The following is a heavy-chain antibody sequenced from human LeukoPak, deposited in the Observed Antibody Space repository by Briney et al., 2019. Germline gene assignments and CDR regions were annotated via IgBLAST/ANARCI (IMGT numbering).Heavy chain of an antibody. CDR1: GGSISSFY. J-gene: IGHJ4*02. Sequence: SETLSLTRSVSGGSISSFYWSWIRQPPGKGLEWIGYVSYIGSTSYNPSLKSRVTISVDTSKNQFSLKLSSVTAADTAVYYCAREAIAVAGTGIDYWGQGTLVTVSS. V-gene: IGHV4-59*01. CDR3: AREAIAVAGTGIDY. CDR2: VSYIGST. D-gene: IGHD6-19*01.